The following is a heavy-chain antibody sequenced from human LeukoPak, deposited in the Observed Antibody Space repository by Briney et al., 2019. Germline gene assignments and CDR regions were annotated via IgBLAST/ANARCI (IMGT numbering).Heavy chain of an antibody. CDR1: GFSFSENW. CDR2: IRPDGNVA. D-gene: IGHD7-27*01. V-gene: IGHV3-7*01. Sequence: GESLRLTCAPSGFSFSENWMSWVRQAPGKGPEWVANIRPDGNVAFHVDFVKGRFSISRDNTKNTLYLQMNGLRVEDTALYYCARDDHWGWDKWGRGTLVTVSS. CDR3: ARDDHWGWDK. J-gene: IGHJ4*02.